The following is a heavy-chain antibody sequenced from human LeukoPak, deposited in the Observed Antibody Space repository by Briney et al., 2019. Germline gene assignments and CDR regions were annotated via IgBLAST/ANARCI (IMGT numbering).Heavy chain of an antibody. V-gene: IGHV3-23*01. CDR1: GFTFSSYA. D-gene: IGHD3-3*01. Sequence: GGSLRLSCAASGFTFSSYAMTWVRQAPGKGLEWVSAISASGGSTYYADSVKGRFTISRDNSKNTLYLQMNSLRAEDTAVYYCAKIGRSYDFWTGYYEEEVDYMDVWGKGTTVTVSS. J-gene: IGHJ6*03. CDR3: AKIGRSYDFWTGYYEEEVDYMDV. CDR2: ISASGGST.